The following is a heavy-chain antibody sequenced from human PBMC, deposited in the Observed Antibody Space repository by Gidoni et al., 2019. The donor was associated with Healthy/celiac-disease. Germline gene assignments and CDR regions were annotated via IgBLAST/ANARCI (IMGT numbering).Heavy chain of an antibody. CDR1: GGTFSSYT. V-gene: IGHV1-69*02. CDR2: IIPILGIA. CDR3: ARVSPYSGSHTPWFDP. Sequence: QVQLVQSGAEVKKPGSSVKVSCKASGGTFSSYTISWVRQAPGQGLEWMGRIIPILGIANYAQKFQGRVTITADKSTSTAYMELSSLRSEDTAVYYCARVSPYSGSHTPWFDPWGQGTLVTVSS. D-gene: IGHD1-26*01. J-gene: IGHJ5*02.